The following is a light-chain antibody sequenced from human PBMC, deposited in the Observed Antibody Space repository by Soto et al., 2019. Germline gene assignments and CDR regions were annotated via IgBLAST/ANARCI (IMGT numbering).Light chain of an antibody. V-gene: IGKV3-20*01. Sequence: EIVLTQSPDTLSLSPGEGATLSCRASQSVSSNYLAWYQQKPGQAPRLLIYGASSRATGIPDRFSGSGSGTYFTLTISRLEPEDFAMYYCQQYGSSAPNTFGQGTRLEIE. CDR1: QSVSSNY. CDR3: QQYGSSAPNT. J-gene: IGKJ5*01. CDR2: GAS.